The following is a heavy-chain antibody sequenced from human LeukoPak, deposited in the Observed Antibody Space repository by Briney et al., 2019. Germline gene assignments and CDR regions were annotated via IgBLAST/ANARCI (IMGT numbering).Heavy chain of an antibody. CDR2: IYSGGST. Sequence: AGGSLRLSCAASGFTFSDHYMSWVRQAPGKGLEWVSVIYSGGSTYYADSVKGRFTISRDNSKNTLYLQMNSLRAEDTAVYYCARDGHSSDYWGQGTLVTVSS. CDR3: ARDGHSSDY. V-gene: IGHV3-66*01. D-gene: IGHD6-13*01. CDR1: GFTFSDHY. J-gene: IGHJ4*02.